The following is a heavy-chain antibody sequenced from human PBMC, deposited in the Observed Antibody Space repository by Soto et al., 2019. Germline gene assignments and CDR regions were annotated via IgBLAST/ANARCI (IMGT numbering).Heavy chain of an antibody. CDR2: ISRLDNP. Sequence: PXETLSLTSTVAGGSISYGGFSWSWIRQSPGKGLEWIGYISRLDNPYLHPSFKSRVTMSIDRSRNQFYLNLSSMTAADRTVYYCDRGAGYEPFDDWGQGVLVTVSS. V-gene: IGHV4-30-2*06. CDR1: GGSISYGGFS. D-gene: IGHD5-12*01. CDR3: DRGAGYEPFDD. J-gene: IGHJ4*02.